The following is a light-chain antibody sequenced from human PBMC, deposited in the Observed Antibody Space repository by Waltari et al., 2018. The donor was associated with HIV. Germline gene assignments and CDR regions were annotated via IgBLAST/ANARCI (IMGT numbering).Light chain of an antibody. CDR1: SSNIGNNA. V-gene: IGLV1-36*01. J-gene: IGLJ2*01. CDR2: YDD. CDR3: AAAWDDSLNGPV. Sequence: QSVLTQPPSVSEAPRQRVTISCSGSSSNIGNNAVNWYQQLPGKAPKLLIYYDDLLPAGVSDRFSGSKSGTSASLAICGLQSEDEADYYCAAAWDDSLNGPVFGGGTKLTVL.